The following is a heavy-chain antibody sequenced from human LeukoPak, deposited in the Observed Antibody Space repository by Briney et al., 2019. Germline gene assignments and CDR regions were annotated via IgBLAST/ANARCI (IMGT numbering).Heavy chain of an antibody. J-gene: IGHJ6*02. Sequence: GASVKVSCKASGYTFTSYGISWVRQAPGQRLEWMGWISTYNGNTNYAQKLQGRVTMTTGTSTTTAYMELRSLRSDDTAVYYCARKGYCRSTIFYQYYYYGMEVWGQGTTVTVSS. CDR2: ISTYNGNT. V-gene: IGHV1-18*01. CDR3: ARKGYCRSTIFYQYYYYGMEV. D-gene: IGHD2-2*01. CDR1: GYTFTSYG.